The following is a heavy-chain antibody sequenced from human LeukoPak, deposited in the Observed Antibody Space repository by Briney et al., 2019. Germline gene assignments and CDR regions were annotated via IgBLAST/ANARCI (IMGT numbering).Heavy chain of an antibody. V-gene: IGHV4-34*01. CDR3: ARSRRVYGSGRRYYYGMDV. CDR2: INHSGST. Sequence: PSETLCLTCAVYGGSFSGYYWSWIRQPPGKGLEWIGEINHSGSTNYNPSLKSRVTISVDTSKNQFSLKLSSVTAADTAVYYCARSRRVYGSGRRYYYGMDVWGQGTTVTVSS. CDR1: GGSFSGYY. J-gene: IGHJ6*02. D-gene: IGHD3-10*01.